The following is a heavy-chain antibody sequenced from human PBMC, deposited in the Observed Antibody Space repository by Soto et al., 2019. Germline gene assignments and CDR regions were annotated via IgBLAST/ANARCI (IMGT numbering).Heavy chain of an antibody. J-gene: IGHJ5*02. Sequence: QVQLQESGPGLVKPSQTLSLTCTVSGGSISSGNYYWSWIRQHPGKGLEWIGYIYYSGSTSYNPSIKSRVTISVDTSKNHFSLKLSSVTAADTAVYYCARVFSDSSSFFDPWGQVTLVTVSS. CDR1: GGSISSGNYY. V-gene: IGHV4-31*03. CDR2: IYYSGST. D-gene: IGHD6-13*01. CDR3: ARVFSDSSSFFDP.